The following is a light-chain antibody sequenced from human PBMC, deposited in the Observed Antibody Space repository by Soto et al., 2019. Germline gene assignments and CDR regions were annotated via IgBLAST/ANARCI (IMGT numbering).Light chain of an antibody. CDR2: DTS. Sequence: DIVLTQSPATLSLSPLGIATLYFVASQRVSGGFLAWYQQKPGLAPRLILYDTSFRATGIPDRFSGSGSGTDFTLTISRLDTEDFAVYYCQQYGSSPSFGQGTKVDIK. CDR1: QRVSGGF. V-gene: IGKV3D-20*01. J-gene: IGKJ1*01. CDR3: QQYGSSPS.